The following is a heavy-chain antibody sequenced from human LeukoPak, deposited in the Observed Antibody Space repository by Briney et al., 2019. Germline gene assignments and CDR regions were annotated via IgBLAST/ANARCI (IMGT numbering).Heavy chain of an antibody. D-gene: IGHD6-19*01. CDR1: GYSISSGYY. V-gene: IGHV4-38-2*01. J-gene: IGHJ4*02. CDR3: ARLSSSGWSY. Sequence: SETLSLTCAVSGYSISSGYYWGWIRPPPGKGLEWIGSIYHSGSTYYNPSLKSRVTISVDTSKNQFSLKLSSVTAADTAVYYCARLSSSGWSYWGQGTLVTVSS. CDR2: IYHSGST.